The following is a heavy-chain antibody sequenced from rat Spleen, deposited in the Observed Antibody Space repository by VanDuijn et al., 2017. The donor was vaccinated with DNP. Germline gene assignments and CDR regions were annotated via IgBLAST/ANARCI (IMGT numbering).Heavy chain of an antibody. J-gene: IGHJ2*01. V-gene: IGHV3-3*01. CDR1: GYSITRSYR. CDR2: INSADST. D-gene: IGHD1-7*01. CDR3: ARQPTGMDY. Sequence: EVQLQESGPGLVEPSQSLSLTCSVTGYSITRSYRWNWIRKFPGNKLEWMGYINSADSTYYNPSLKSQISITRDTSKNQFVLQVKSVTTEDTATYYCARQPTGMDYWGQGVMVIVSS.